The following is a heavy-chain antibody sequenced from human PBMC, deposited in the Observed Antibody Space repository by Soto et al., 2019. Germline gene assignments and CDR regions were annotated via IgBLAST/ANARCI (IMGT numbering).Heavy chain of an antibody. CDR3: ARGLGLWWFYP. CDR1: GGSISSYY. Sequence: SETLSLTCTVSGGSISSYYWSWIRQPPGKGLEWIGYIYYSGSTNYNPSLKSRVTISVDTSKNQFFLKLSSVTAADTAVYYCARGLGLWWFYPWGQGTLVTVSS. CDR2: IYYSGST. J-gene: IGHJ5*02. V-gene: IGHV4-59*08. D-gene: IGHD5-18*01.